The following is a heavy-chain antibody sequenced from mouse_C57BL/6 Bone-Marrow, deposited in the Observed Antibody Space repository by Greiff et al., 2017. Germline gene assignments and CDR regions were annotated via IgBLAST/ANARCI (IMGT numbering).Heavy chain of an antibody. Sequence: DVQLVESGAELVRPGASVKLSCTASGFNIKDDYMHWVKQRPEQGLEWIGWIDPENGDTEYASKFQGKATITADTSSNTAYLQLSSLTSEDTAVYYCTTPYYYGRYFDVWGTGTTVTVSS. CDR2: IDPENGDT. CDR1: GFNIKDDY. D-gene: IGHD1-1*01. J-gene: IGHJ1*03. V-gene: IGHV14-4*01. CDR3: TTPYYYGRYFDV.